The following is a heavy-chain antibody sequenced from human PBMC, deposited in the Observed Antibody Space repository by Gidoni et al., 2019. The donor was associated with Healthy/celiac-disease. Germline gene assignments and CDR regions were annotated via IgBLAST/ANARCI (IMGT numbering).Heavy chain of an antibody. J-gene: IGHJ4*02. Sequence: QLQLQESGPGLVKPSETLSLTCTVSGGSLSSSSYYWGWIRQPPGKGLGWIGSIYYSGSTYYNPSLKSRVTISVDTSKNQFSLKLSSVTAADTAVYYCARPSAGYYDSSGKLYYFDYWGQGTLVTVSS. CDR2: IYYSGST. CDR1: GGSLSSSSYY. D-gene: IGHD3-22*01. CDR3: ARPSAGYYDSSGKLYYFDY. V-gene: IGHV4-39*01.